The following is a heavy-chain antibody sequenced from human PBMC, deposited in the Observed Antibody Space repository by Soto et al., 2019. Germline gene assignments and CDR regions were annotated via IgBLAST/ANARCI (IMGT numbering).Heavy chain of an antibody. D-gene: IGHD2-2*01. J-gene: IGHJ4*02. V-gene: IGHV3-33*01. CDR1: GFTFRNYG. Sequence: QVQLVESGGGVVQPGRSLRLSCAASGFTFRNYGMHWVRQAPGKGLEWVTAIHSDGSKKYYADSVKGRFTISRDDSKNALYMQMDSLRVEDTAVYYCARDFCRSPTCLDYWGQGTLVIVSS. CDR2: IHSDGSKK. CDR3: ARDFCRSPTCLDY.